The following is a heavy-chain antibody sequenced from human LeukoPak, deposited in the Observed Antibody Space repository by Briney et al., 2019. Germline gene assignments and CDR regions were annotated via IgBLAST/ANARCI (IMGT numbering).Heavy chain of an antibody. CDR2: VDPEDGET. Sequence: GATVKISCKASGYTFTDYYMHWVQRAPGKGLEWMGRVDPEDGETIYAEKFQGRVTITADTSTDTAYMELSSLRSEDTAVYYCARGRLLRQAYYFGYWGQGTLVTVSS. CDR3: ARGRLLRQAYYFGY. V-gene: IGHV1-69-2*01. D-gene: IGHD2-8*01. CDR1: GYTFTDYY. J-gene: IGHJ4*02.